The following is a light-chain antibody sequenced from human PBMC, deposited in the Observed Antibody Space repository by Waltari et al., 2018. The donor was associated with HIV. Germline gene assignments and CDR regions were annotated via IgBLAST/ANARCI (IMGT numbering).Light chain of an antibody. CDR1: SGSIASNY. CDR2: EDT. V-gene: IGLV6-57*01. J-gene: IGLJ1*01. Sequence: NFMLTQPHSVSESPGKTLTISCTRSSGSIASNYVQLYQQRPGSSPTIMIYEDTQRPSGVPDRFSGSIDSSSNSAYLTISGLRTEDEADYYCQSYDSSNREVFGTGTKVTVL. CDR3: QSYDSSNREV.